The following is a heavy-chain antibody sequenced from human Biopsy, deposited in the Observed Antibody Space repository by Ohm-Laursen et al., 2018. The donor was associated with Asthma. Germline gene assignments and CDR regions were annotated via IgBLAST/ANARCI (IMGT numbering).Heavy chain of an antibody. CDR3: ARCQVGYSSGWSLLLKKIYYSGMDV. J-gene: IGHJ6*02. V-gene: IGHV1-69*01. Sequence: SPYASCKAPGGTFSNFAISWVRQAPGQGLEWLGGIMTVFGTTNYAQKFQGRVTITADESTSTAYMEVTSLRSEDTAIYYCARCQVGYSSGWSLLLKKIYYSGMDVWGQGTAVTVSS. CDR2: IMTVFGTT. CDR1: GGTFSNFA. D-gene: IGHD6-19*01.